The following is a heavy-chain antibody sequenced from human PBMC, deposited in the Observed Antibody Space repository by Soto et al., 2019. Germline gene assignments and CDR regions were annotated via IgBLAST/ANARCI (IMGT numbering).Heavy chain of an antibody. J-gene: IGHJ4*02. CDR1: AYTFTSYD. CDR2: MNPNSGNT. Sequence: ASVKVSCKASAYTFTSYDINWGRQATGQGLEWMGWMNPNSGNTGYAQKFQGRVTMTRNTSISTAYMELSSLRSEDTTVYYCAVGELRLGELSHYWGQGTLVTVSS. CDR3: AVGELRLGELSHY. D-gene: IGHD3-16*02. V-gene: IGHV1-8*01.